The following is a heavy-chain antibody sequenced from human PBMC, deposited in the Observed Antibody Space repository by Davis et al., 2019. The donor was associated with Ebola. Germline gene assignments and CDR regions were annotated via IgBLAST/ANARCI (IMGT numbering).Heavy chain of an antibody. CDR1: GGSFSAYY. V-gene: IGHV4-34*01. J-gene: IGHJ5*02. CDR2: INHSGST. D-gene: IGHD2-15*01. Sequence: SETLSLTCAVYGGSFSAYYWTWIRQPPGKGLEWIGEINHSGSTNYNPSLKSRVTISVDTSKNQFSLKVNSVTAADTAVYFCARGSCSGGNCFPIRLPDNWFDPWGQGTPVTVSS. CDR3: ARGSCSGGNCFPIRLPDNWFDP.